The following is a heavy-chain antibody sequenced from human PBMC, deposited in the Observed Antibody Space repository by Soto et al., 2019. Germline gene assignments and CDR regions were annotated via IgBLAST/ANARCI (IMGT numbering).Heavy chain of an antibody. J-gene: IGHJ4*02. CDR1: GFTFTSSA. D-gene: IGHD3-10*01. Sequence: QMQLVQSGPEVKKPGTSVKVSCKASGFTFTSSAVQWVRQARGQRLEWIGWIVVGSGNTNYAQKFQERVTITRDMSTSTAYMELSSLRSEDTAVYYCAAAGVRGVYLDYWGQGTLVTVSS. CDR3: AAAGVRGVYLDY. CDR2: IVVGSGNT. V-gene: IGHV1-58*01.